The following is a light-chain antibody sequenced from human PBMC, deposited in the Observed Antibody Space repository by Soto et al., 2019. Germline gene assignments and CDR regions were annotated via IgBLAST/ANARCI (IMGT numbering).Light chain of an antibody. J-gene: IGKJ4*01. V-gene: IGKV3-20*01. CDR2: GTS. CDR3: QQYRSSPPLT. CDR1: QSVSNNY. Sequence: EIVLTQSPRTLSLSPGERATLSCRASQSVSNNYLAWYQQKPGQAPRLLIYGTSNRATGIPDRFSGSGSGTDFTLTISRLEPEDFAVYYCQQYRSSPPLTFGGGTKVEIK.